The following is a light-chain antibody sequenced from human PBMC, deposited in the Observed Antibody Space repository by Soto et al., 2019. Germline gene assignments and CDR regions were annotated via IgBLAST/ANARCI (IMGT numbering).Light chain of an antibody. CDR3: AAWDDNLNGPL. V-gene: IGLV1-44*01. CDR1: NSNIGRYS. Sequence: QSALTQPPSLSGTPGQRVTISCSGSNSNIGRYSVNWYQHFPGTAPKILIYSDDERPSGVPDRLSGSKSGTSASLAISGLQSEDEAEYYCAAWDDNLNGPLFGGGTKVTVL. CDR2: SDD. J-gene: IGLJ3*02.